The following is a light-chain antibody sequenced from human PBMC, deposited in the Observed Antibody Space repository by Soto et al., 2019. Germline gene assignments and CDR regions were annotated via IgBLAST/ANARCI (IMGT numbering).Light chain of an antibody. J-gene: IGLJ1*01. V-gene: IGLV2-14*01. CDR3: SSYTSSSTFV. Sequence: QSALTQPASVSGSPGQSITISCTGTSSDVGAYNYVSWYQHHPGKAPKLIIYEVSNRPSGLSNRFSGSKSGNTATLTISGLQAEDEAYYYSSSYTSSSTFVFGTGTKLTVL. CDR2: EVS. CDR1: SSDVGAYNY.